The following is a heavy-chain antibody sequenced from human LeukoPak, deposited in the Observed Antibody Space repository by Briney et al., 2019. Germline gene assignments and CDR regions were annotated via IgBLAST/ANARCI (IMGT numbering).Heavy chain of an antibody. CDR3: ASDLIWDGDPDGRDF. V-gene: IGHV3-7*01. J-gene: IGHJ4*02. D-gene: IGHD3-10*01. CDR2: INQDGNKK. Sequence: GGSLRLSCAASGFTFSIYWMSWVRQAPGMGLEWVANINQDGNKKCYVDSVRGRFTISRDNAKNSQYLQMNGLRAEDTAVYYCASDLIWDGDPDGRDFWGQGTLVSVSS. CDR1: GFTFSIYW.